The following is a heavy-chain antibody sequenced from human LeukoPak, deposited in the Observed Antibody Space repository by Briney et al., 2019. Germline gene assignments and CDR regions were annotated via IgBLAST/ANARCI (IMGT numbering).Heavy chain of an antibody. CDR3: ARKAARTSGYDY. CDR1: GFTFNNYG. J-gene: IGHJ4*02. Sequence: GGSLRLSCAVSGFTFNNYGMSWVRQAPGMGLEWVSAIADGGETIYYADSVKGRFTISRDCSKNTLHLQMNSVRAEDTAVYYCARKAARTSGYDYWGQGILVTVSS. D-gene: IGHD3-22*01. CDR2: IADGGETI. V-gene: IGHV3-23*01.